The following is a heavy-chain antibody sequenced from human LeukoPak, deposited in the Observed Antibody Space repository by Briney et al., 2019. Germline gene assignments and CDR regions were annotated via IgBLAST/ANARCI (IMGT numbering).Heavy chain of an antibody. Sequence: GGSLRLSCAASGFTFSSHWMHWVRQAPGEGLVWVSRVYNDGSTTNYADSVKGRFTISRDNAKNTLYQQTSSLRAEDMAVYYCARESGSSRFFDYWGQGTLVTVSP. CDR3: ARESGSSRFFDY. CDR1: GFTFSSHW. V-gene: IGHV3-74*01. D-gene: IGHD6-6*01. J-gene: IGHJ4*02. CDR2: VYNDGSTT.